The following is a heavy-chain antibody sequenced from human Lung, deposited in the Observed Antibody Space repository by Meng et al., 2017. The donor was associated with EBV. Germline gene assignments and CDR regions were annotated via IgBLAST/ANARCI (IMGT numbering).Heavy chain of an antibody. V-gene: IGHV4-4*02. CDR3: AREGGSGWYGP. CDR1: GGSLSRSNW. D-gene: IGHD6-19*01. CDR2: IYHSGST. Sequence: QVDAQRGGAGLFEPSESLSLTFPGAGGSLSRSNWCSWVRHPPGKGLELIGEIYHSGSTNYNPSLKSRVTISVDKSKNQFSLKLSSVTAADTAVYYCAREGGSGWYGPWGQGTLVTVSS. J-gene: IGHJ5*02.